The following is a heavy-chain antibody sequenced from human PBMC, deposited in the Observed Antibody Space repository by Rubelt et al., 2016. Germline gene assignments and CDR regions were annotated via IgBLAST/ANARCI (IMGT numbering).Heavy chain of an antibody. D-gene: IGHD1-1*01. J-gene: IGHJ4*02. CDR2: IYWDDDD. CDR3: AHRRHDDGAWNEGDFDY. CDR1: GFSLSTTGVG. Sequence: QITLRESGPTLVKPTQTVTLTCTFSGFSLSTTGVGVGWIRQPPGKALEWLALIYWDDDDRYSPSLKSRLTITKDTSKNQVVLTMTNMDPVDTATYYCAHRRHDDGAWNEGDFDYWGQGILVTVAS. V-gene: IGHV2-5*02.